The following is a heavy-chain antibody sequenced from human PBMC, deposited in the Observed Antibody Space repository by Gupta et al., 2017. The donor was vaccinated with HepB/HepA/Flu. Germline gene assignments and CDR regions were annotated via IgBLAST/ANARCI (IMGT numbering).Heavy chain of an antibody. V-gene: IGHV3-23*01. J-gene: IGHJ4*02. CDR2: IGIGDKT. D-gene: IGHD6-19*01. Sequence: EVQILQSGGGSVQPEGSLRLSCSASGFSFNIYGMSWVRQAPGKGLEWISAIGIGDKTYYAASVKGRFTISRDSSENMVYLQMNSLRAEDSAVYYCAKEVAGGRGWYTVDYWGLGTLVTVSS. CDR3: AKEVAGGRGWYTVDY. CDR1: GFSFNIYG.